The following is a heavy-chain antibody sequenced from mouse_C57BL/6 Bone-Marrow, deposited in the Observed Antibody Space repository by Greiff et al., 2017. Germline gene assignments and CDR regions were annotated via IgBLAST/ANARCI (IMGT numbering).Heavy chain of an antibody. CDR2: IYPRSGNT. D-gene: IGHD2-2*01. Sequence: QVQLQQSGAELARPGASVKLSCKASGYTFTSYGISWVKQRTGQGLEWIGEIYPRSGNTYYNEKFKGKATLTADKSSSTAYMELRSLTSEDAAVYFCARSRIYYGCDAWFAYWGQGTLVTVSA. V-gene: IGHV1-81*01. CDR3: ARSRIYYGCDAWFAY. CDR1: GYTFTSYG. J-gene: IGHJ3*01.